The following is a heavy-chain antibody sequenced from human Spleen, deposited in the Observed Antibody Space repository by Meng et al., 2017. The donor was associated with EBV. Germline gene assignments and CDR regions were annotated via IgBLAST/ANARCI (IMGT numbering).Heavy chain of an antibody. CDR3: ARADYYDTSGNVDF. D-gene: IGHD3-22*01. J-gene: IGHJ4*02. CDR2: IDYRENT. CDR1: GGTISSYTYY. V-gene: IGHV4-39*01. Sequence: QEPGPGPGKPSETLSPTCAVSGGTISSYTYYWGWIRQSPGKGLEWNGSIDYRENTYYNPSLKIRITISVDTPKNQFSLKLTSMTAADTAVYYCARADYYDTSGNVDFWGQGALVTVSS.